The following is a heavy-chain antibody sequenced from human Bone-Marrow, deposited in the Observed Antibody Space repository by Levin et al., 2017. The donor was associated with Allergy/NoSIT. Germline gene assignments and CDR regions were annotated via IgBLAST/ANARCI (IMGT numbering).Heavy chain of an antibody. CDR3: ARDRGVTRPRHYYGMDV. V-gene: IGHV3-11*01. D-gene: IGHD3-3*01. CDR2: ISSSGDTI. CDR1: GFTFSAYY. Sequence: GGSLRLSCAASGFTFSAYYMSWIRQAPGKGLEWLSYISSSGDTIYYTDSVKGRFTISRDNAKNSLYLQMNSLRADDTAVYYCARDRGVTRPRHYYGMDVWGQGTTVTVSS. J-gene: IGHJ6*02.